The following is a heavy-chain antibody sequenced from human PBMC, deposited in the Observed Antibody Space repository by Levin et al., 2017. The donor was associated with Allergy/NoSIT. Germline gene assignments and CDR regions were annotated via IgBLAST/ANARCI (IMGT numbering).Heavy chain of an antibody. V-gene: IGHV4-39*02. CDR2: IHYSGST. Sequence: SETLSLTCTVSAGSISSGSYYWGWIRQPPGKGLEWIGSIHYSGSTNYNPSLKSRVTISVDTSKNHFSLKLSSVTAADTAVYYCGRLGDGSYYERAFDYWGQGTLVTVSS. D-gene: IGHD1-26*01. CDR1: AGSISSGSYY. CDR3: GRLGDGSYYERAFDY. J-gene: IGHJ4*02.